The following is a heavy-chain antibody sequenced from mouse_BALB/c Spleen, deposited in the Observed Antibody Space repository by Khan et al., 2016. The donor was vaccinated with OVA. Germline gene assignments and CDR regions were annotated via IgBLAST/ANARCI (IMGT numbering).Heavy chain of an antibody. CDR3: SSRYGNPFAF. D-gene: IGHD2-1*01. CDR1: GFNIKDTY. V-gene: IGHV14-3*02. Sequence: VQLQQSGAELVKPGASVKLSCSASGFNIKDTYIHWMKQRPEQGLEWIGRIDPPNDDSKYGPKFQAKATLTADTSSTTAYLQLSSLTSEDTAVYYCSSRYGNPFAFRGQGTLVSVSA. CDR2: IDPPNDDS. J-gene: IGHJ3*01.